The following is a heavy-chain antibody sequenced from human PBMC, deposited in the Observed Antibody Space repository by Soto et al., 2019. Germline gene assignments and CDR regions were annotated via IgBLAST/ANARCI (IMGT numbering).Heavy chain of an antibody. J-gene: IGHJ3*02. CDR1: GFTFSSYS. D-gene: IGHD3-16*02. CDR3: AREGGRIMITFGGVIARDAFDI. V-gene: IGHV3-21*01. CDR2: ISSSSSYI. Sequence: GGSLRLSCAASGFTFSSYSMNWVRQAPGKGLEWVSSISSSSSYIYYADSVKGRFTISRDNAKNSLYLQMNSLRAEETAVYYCAREGGRIMITFGGVIARDAFDIWGQGTMVTVSS.